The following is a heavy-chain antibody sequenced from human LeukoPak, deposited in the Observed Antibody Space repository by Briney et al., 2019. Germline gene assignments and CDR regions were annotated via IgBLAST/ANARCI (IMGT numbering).Heavy chain of an antibody. D-gene: IGHD5-12*01. CDR2: ISSSGSTI. CDR3: ARDRLVAPYYYYMDV. Sequence: AGSLRLSCAASGFTFSDYYMSWIRQAPGKGLEWVSYISSSGSTIYYADSVKGRFTISRDNAKNSLYLQMNSLRAEDTAVYYCARDRLVAPYYYYMDVWGKGTTVTVSS. J-gene: IGHJ6*03. CDR1: GFTFSDYY. V-gene: IGHV3-11*01.